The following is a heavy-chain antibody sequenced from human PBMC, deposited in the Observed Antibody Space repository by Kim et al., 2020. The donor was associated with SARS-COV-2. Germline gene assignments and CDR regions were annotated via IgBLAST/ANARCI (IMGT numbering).Heavy chain of an antibody. J-gene: IGHJ6*02. V-gene: IGHV3-20*01. CDR2: INWNGGST. Sequence: GGSLRLSCAASGFTFDDYGMSWVRQAPGKGLERVSGINWNGGSTGYADSVKGRFTISRDNAKNSLYLQMNSLRAEDTALYHCATTGGTSLNRDGMDVWDQGTTVTVS. D-gene: IGHD2-2*01. CDR3: ATTGGTSLNRDGMDV. CDR1: GFTFDDYG.